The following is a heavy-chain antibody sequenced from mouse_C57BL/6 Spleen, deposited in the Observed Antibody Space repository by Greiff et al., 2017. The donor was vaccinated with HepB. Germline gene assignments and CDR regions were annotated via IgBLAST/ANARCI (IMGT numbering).Heavy chain of an antibody. CDR2: IYPGSGNT. CDR3: AREIMDY. V-gene: IGHV1-76*01. Sequence: VKVVESGAELVRPGASVKLSCKASGYTFTDYYINWVKQRPGQGLEWIARIYPGSGNTYYNEKFKGKATLTAEKSSSTAYMQLSSLTSEDSAVYYCAREIMDYWGQGTSVTVSS. J-gene: IGHJ4*01. CDR1: GYTFTDYY.